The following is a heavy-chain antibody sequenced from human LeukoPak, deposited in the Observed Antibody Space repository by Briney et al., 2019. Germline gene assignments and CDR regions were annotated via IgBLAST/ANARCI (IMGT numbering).Heavy chain of an antibody. CDR1: GYTFTSYD. CDR3: ARGITYYYYYYGMDV. CDR2: MNPNSGNT. V-gene: IGHV1-8*01. Sequence: GASVKVSCKASGYTFTSYDINWVRQATGQGLEWMGWMNPNSGNTGYAQKFQGRVTMTRNTSISTAYMELSSLRSEDTAVYYCARGITYYYYYYGMDVWGQGTTVTVSS. J-gene: IGHJ6*02.